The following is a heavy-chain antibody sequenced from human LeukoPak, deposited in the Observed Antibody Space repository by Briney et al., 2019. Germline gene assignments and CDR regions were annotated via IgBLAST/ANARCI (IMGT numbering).Heavy chain of an antibody. V-gene: IGHV4-39*07. Sequence: SETLSLTCTVSGGSISSSSYYWGWIRQPPGKGLEWIGEINHSGSTNYNPSLKSRVTISVDTSKNQFSLKLSSVTAADTAVYYCARGEPRSSLKPEYYYDSSGYYYAYWGQGTLVTVSS. CDR1: GGSISSSSYY. D-gene: IGHD3-22*01. J-gene: IGHJ4*02. CDR2: INHSGST. CDR3: ARGEPRSSLKPEYYYDSSGYYYAY.